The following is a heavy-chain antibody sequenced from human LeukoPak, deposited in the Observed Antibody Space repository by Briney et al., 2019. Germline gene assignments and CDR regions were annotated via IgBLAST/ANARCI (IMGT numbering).Heavy chain of an antibody. CDR2: IYYSGST. CDR1: GGSISSYY. Sequence: SETLSLTCTVSGGSISSYYWSWIRQPPGKGLEGIGYIYYSGSTNYNPSLKSRVTISVDTSKNQFSLKLSSVTAADTAVYYCARTPGITMVRGVIISAFDIWGQGTMVTVSS. CDR3: ARTPGITMVRGVIISAFDI. V-gene: IGHV4-59*01. D-gene: IGHD3-10*01. J-gene: IGHJ3*02.